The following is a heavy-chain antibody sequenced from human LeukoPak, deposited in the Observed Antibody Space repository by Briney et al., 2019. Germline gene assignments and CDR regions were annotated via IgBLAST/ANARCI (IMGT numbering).Heavy chain of an antibody. J-gene: IGHJ4*02. CDR2: ISGSGGST. D-gene: IGHD3-22*01. Sequence: GGSLRLSCAASGFTFSSYAMSWVRQAPGKGLEWVSAISGSGGSTYYADSVKGRFTISRDNSKNTLYLQMNSLRAEDTAVYYCAKKRGDYYDSSGYYDDYWGQGTLVTVSS. CDR3: AKKRGDYYDSSGYYDDY. V-gene: IGHV3-23*01. CDR1: GFTFSSYA.